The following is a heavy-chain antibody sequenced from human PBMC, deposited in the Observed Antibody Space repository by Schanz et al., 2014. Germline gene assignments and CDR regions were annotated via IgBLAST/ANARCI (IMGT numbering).Heavy chain of an antibody. CDR3: ARGRGFYDY. CDR1: GGTFNSYT. J-gene: IGHJ4*02. Sequence: VQLEQSGAEVKKPGPSVKVSCKASGGTFNSYTISWVRQAPGQGLEWMGRIIPILGIANYAQNFQGRVTITADKSTSTAYMELTSLRSEDTAVYYCARGRGFYDYWGQGTLVTVSS. D-gene: IGHD3-10*01. V-gene: IGHV1-69*02. CDR2: IIPILGIA.